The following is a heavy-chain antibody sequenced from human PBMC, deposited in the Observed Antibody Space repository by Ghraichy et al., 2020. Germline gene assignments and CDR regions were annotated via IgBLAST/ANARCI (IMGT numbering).Heavy chain of an antibody. CDR2: IKHDGSET. D-gene: IGHD1/OR15-1a*01. CDR3: ATYNANNARDFDN. V-gene: IGHV3-7*01. CDR1: GLTFSSYW. Sequence: GGSLRLSCVVSGLTFSSYWMTWVRQAPGKGLEWVANIKHDGSETYYVDSVKGRFTISRDNAKNSLYLQMDSLRAEDTAVYYCATYNANNARDFDNWGQGTLVTVSS. J-gene: IGHJ4*02.